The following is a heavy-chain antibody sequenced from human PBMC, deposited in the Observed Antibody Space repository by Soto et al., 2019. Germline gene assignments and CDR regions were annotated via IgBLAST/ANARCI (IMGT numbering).Heavy chain of an antibody. V-gene: IGHV1-2*02. D-gene: IGHD3-22*01. CDR2: IIPNSGGT. CDR1: GGTFSSYA. Sequence: ASVKVSCKASGGTFSSYAISWVRQAPGQGLEWMGGIIPNSGGTNYAQKSQGRVTMTRDTSISTAYMEVSRLRSDDTAVYYCARDRRFYDSGSYDIANDAFDVWGQGTMVAVSS. CDR3: ARDRRFYDSGSYDIANDAFDV. J-gene: IGHJ3*01.